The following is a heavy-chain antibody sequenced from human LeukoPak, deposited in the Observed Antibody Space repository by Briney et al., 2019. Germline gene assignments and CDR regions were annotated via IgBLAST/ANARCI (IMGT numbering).Heavy chain of an antibody. CDR3: GRGVADVGYFDWLLLAYYFDY. CDR1: GGSFSGYY. D-gene: IGHD3-9*01. V-gene: IGHV4-34*01. J-gene: IGHJ4*02. CDR2: INHSGST. Sequence: MSSETLSLTCAVYGGSFSGYYWSWIRQPPGKGLEWIGEINHSGSTNYNPSLKSRVTISVDTSKNQFSLKLSSVTAADTAVYYCGRGVADVGYFDWLLLAYYFDYWGQGTLVTVSS.